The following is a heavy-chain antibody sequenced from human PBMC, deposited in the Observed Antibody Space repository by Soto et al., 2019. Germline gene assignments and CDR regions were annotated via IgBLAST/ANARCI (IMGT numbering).Heavy chain of an antibody. CDR2: IDPSDSYT. CDR3: ARPPPIAAAGDWYFDL. Sequence: EVQLVQSGAEVKKPGESLRISCKGSGYSFTSYWISWVRQMPGKGLEWMGRIDPSDSYTNYSPSFQGHVTISADKSITTAYLQSSSMKASDTAMYYCARPPPIAAAGDWYFDLWVRGTLVTVSS. J-gene: IGHJ2*01. CDR1: GYSFTSYW. V-gene: IGHV5-10-1*01. D-gene: IGHD6-13*01.